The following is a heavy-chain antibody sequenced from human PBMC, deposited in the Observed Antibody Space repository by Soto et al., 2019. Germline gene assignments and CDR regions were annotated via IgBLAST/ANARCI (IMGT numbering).Heavy chain of an antibody. V-gene: IGHV3-30*03. D-gene: IGHD4-4*01. CDR3: ARSRDGYSFYFYYGMDV. Sequence: VGSLRLSCAASGFTFANYGIHWVRQAPVKGLEWMALILHDGSAEYYADSVKGRFTISRDNSKSTLYLQMNSLSAEDTGVYYCARSRDGYSFYFYYGMDVWGQGTTVTVS. CDR1: GFTFANYG. J-gene: IGHJ6*02. CDR2: ILHDGSAE.